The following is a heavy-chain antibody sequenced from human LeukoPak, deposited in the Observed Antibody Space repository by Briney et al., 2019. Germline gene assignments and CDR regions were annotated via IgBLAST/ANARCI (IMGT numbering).Heavy chain of an antibody. CDR3: ARYGILSSYPDY. V-gene: IGHV1-18*01. Sequence: ASVRVSCKASGYTFTTYGINWVRQAPGQGLEWMAWISAYNGDTNYAQKFRGRVTMTTDTSTSTVYMELRSLRSDDTAVYYCARYGILSSYPDYWGQGTLVTVSS. J-gene: IGHJ4*02. CDR1: GYTFTTYG. D-gene: IGHD3-9*01. CDR2: ISAYNGDT.